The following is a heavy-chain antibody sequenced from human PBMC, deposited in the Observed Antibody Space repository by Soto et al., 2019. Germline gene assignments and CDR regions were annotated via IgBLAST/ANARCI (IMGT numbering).Heavy chain of an antibody. V-gene: IGHV4-39*01. CDR1: GGSISSSSYY. CDR3: ASTRYSYGLGWFDP. D-gene: IGHD5-18*01. J-gene: IGHJ5*02. CDR2: IYYSGST. Sequence: PSETLSLTCTVSGGSISSSSYYWGWIRQPPGKGLEWIGSIYYSGSTYYNPSLKSRVTISVDTSKNQFSLKLSSVTAADTAVYYCASTRYSYGLGWFDPWGQGTLVTVS.